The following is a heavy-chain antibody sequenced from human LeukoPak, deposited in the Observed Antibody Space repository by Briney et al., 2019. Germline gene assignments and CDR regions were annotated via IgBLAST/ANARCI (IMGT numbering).Heavy chain of an antibody. CDR2: ISYTGST. Sequence: SVTLSLTCTVSGGSISPDFWSWRRQTPGKGLEWIGYISYTGSTNYIPALKSRVTISVDTSKNQFSLQLTSVTAADTAVYYCARDDYRGVTNFDPWGQGTLVTVSS. CDR1: GGSISPDF. J-gene: IGHJ5*02. D-gene: IGHD3-10*01. V-gene: IGHV4-59*01. CDR3: ARDDYRGVTNFDP.